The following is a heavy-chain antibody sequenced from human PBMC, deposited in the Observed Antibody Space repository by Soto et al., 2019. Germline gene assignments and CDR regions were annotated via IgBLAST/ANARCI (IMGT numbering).Heavy chain of an antibody. Sequence: PGGSLRLSCAASGFTFSSYAMNWVRQAPGKGLEWVSAISGSGGSTYYADSVKGRFTISRDNSKNTLYLQMNSLRAEDTAVYYCAKEARYYYDSSGYYRPLGYWGQGTLVTVSS. J-gene: IGHJ4*02. CDR2: ISGSGGST. V-gene: IGHV3-23*01. D-gene: IGHD3-22*01. CDR3: AKEARYYYDSSGYYRPLGY. CDR1: GFTFSSYA.